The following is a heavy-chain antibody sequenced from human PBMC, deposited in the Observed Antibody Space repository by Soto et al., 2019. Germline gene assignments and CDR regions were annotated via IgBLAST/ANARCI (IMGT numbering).Heavy chain of an antibody. V-gene: IGHV4-4*07. D-gene: IGHD1-1*01. J-gene: IGHJ5*02. Sequence: SETLSLTSTVSGASISGFYCSWILESAGKGLEWIGRIYATGTTDYNPSLKSRVMMSVDTSKKQFSLKLRSVTAADTAVYYCVRDGTKTLRDWFDPWGQGISVTVSS. CDR2: IYATGTT. CDR1: GASISGFY. CDR3: VRDGTKTLRDWFDP.